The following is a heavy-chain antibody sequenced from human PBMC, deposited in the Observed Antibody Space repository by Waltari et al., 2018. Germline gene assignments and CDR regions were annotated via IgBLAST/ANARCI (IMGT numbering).Heavy chain of an antibody. Sequence: QVQLVESGGGVVQPGRSLRLSCAASGFTFSSYAMHWVRQAPGKGLEWVAVISYDGSNKYYADSVKGRFTISGDNSKNTLYLQMNSLRAEDTAVYYCASWGSGMYFDYWGQGTLVTVSS. CDR1: GFTFSSYA. V-gene: IGHV3-30-3*01. CDR3: ASWGSGMYFDY. CDR2: ISYDGSNK. D-gene: IGHD3-10*01. J-gene: IGHJ4*02.